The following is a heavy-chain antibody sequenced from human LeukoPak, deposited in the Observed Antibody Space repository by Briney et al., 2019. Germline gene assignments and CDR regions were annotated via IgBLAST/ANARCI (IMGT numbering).Heavy chain of an antibody. CDR2: IYYSRST. Sequence: SQTLSLTCTVSGGSISSGGYYWSWIRQHPGKGLEWIGYIYYSRSTYYNPSLKSRVTISVDTSKNQFSLKLSSVTAADTAVYYCARVADQYGSGSYFDYWGQGTLVTVSS. CDR3: ARVADQYGSGSYFDY. J-gene: IGHJ4*02. V-gene: IGHV4-31*03. CDR1: GGSISSGGYY. D-gene: IGHD3-10*01.